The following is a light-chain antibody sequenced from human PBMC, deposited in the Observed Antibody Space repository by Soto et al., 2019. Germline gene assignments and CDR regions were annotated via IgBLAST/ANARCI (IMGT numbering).Light chain of an antibody. J-gene: IGLJ1*01. V-gene: IGLV2-14*03. Sequence: QSALTQPASVSGSPGQSITISCTGTSSDVGGYNYVSWYQHHPGKAPKLIIYDVTNRPSGVSNPFSGSKSGNTASLTISGLQPEDEADYYCSAHTTSNTRQIVFVTGTKVTV. CDR3: SAHTTSNTRQIV. CDR2: DVT. CDR1: SSDVGGYNY.